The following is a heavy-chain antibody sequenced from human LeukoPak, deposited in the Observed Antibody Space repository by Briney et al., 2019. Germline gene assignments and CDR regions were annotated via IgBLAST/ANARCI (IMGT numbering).Heavy chain of an antibody. CDR1: GFTFSSYA. V-gene: IGHV3-23*01. D-gene: IGHD5-18*01. CDR2: ISGSGGST. CDR3: AASGYSYGPNDY. J-gene: IGHJ4*02. Sequence: GGSLRLSCAASGFTFSSYAMSWVRQAPGKGLEWVSAISGSGGSTYYADSVKGRFTISKDNSKNTLYLQMNSLRAEDTAVYYCAASGYSYGPNDYWGQGTLVTVSS.